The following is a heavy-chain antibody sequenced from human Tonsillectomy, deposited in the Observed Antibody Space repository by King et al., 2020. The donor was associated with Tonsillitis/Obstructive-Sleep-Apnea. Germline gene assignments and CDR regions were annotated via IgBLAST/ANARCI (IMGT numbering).Heavy chain of an antibody. Sequence: VQLVESGGGLVQPGGSLRLSCAASGFTFSSYEMNWVRQAPGKGLEWVSYISSSGSTIYYADSVKGRFTISRDNAKNSPYLQMNSLRAEDTAVYYCARVGFGTGTTGTLDYWGQGTLVTVSS. J-gene: IGHJ4*02. V-gene: IGHV3-48*03. CDR1: GFTFSSYE. D-gene: IGHD1-7*01. CDR2: ISSSGSTI. CDR3: ARVGFGTGTTGTLDY.